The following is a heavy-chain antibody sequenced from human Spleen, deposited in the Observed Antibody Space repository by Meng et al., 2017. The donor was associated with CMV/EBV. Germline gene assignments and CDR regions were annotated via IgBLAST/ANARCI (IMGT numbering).Heavy chain of an antibody. J-gene: IGHJ6*02. CDR1: GFMFDRYA. CDR3: ARHVVVGSGLNRFGYHYDYHGMDV. Sequence: GGSLRLSCGASGFMFDRYAMSWVRQAPGKGLEWVSSISGSGGSIEYAGSVKGRFTISRDNSKNTLFLQMKSLRAEDTAKYYCARHVVVGSGLNRFGYHYDYHGMDVWGQGTMVTVSS. D-gene: IGHD2-21*01. CDR2: ISGSGGSI. V-gene: IGHV3-23*01.